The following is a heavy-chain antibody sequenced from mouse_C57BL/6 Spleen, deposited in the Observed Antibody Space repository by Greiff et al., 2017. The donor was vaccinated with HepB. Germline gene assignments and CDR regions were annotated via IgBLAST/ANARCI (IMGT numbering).Heavy chain of an antibody. CDR2: IYPGSGNT. CDR3: ARSFGYYIDY. V-gene: IGHV1-76*01. J-gene: IGHJ2*01. CDR1: GYTFTDYY. D-gene: IGHD2-2*01. Sequence: VQLQQSGAELVRPGASVKLSCKASGYTFTDYYINWVKQRPGQGLEWIARIYPGSGNTYYNEKFKGKATLTAEKSSSTAYMQLSSLTSEDSAVYFCARSFGYYIDYWGQGTTLTVSS.